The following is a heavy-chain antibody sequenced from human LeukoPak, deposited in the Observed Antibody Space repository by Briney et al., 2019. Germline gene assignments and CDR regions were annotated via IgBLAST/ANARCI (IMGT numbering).Heavy chain of an antibody. CDR1: GGSISSGGYY. Sequence: SETLSLTCTVSGGSISSGGYYWNWIRQPAGKGLEWIGRIQTSGSTNYNPSLNSRVTISVDTSENQCSLELRSVTAADAAVYYCARTYCDSTTCYRFDYWGQGTLVTVPS. J-gene: IGHJ4*02. CDR3: ARTYCDSTTCYRFDY. V-gene: IGHV4-61*02. CDR2: IQTSGST. D-gene: IGHD2-2*01.